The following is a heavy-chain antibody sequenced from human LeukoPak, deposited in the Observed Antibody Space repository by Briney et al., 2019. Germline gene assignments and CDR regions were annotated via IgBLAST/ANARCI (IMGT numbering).Heavy chain of an antibody. Sequence: GGSLRLSCAASGFTFSTYWMHWVRQAPGEGLVWVSRIKSDGSDTSYADSVKGRFTISRDNAKNTLYLQMNSLRAEDTAVYYCARGRGSYSADYWGQGTLVTVSS. D-gene: IGHD1-26*01. CDR3: ARGRGSYSADY. CDR1: GFTFSTYW. V-gene: IGHV3-74*01. CDR2: IKSDGSDT. J-gene: IGHJ4*02.